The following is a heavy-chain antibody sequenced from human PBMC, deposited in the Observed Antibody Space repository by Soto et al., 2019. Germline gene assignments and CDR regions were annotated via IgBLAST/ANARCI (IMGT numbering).Heavy chain of an antibody. CDR2: ISSSSSYI. Sequence: LRLSSAASGFTFSSYSMNWVRQAPGKGLEWVSSISSSSSYIYYADSVKGRFTISRDNAKNSLYLQMNSLRAEDTAVYYCARVPYDFWSGRYYYYYYGMDVWGQGTTVTVSS. D-gene: IGHD3-3*01. V-gene: IGHV3-21*01. CDR1: GFTFSSYS. J-gene: IGHJ6*02. CDR3: ARVPYDFWSGRYYYYYYGMDV.